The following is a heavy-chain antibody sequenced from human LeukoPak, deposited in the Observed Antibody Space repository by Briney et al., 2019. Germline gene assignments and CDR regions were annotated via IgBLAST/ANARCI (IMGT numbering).Heavy chain of an antibody. CDR3: ARGLWRENFDY. D-gene: IGHD1-1*01. J-gene: IGHJ4*02. V-gene: IGHV4-30-2*01. CDR2: IYHSGSP. Sequence: SETLSLTCTVSGGSISSGGYYWSWIRQPPGKGLEWIGYIYHSGSPYYNPSLKSRVTISVDRSKNQFSLKLSSVTAADTAVYYCARGLWRENFDYWGRGTLVTVSS. CDR1: GGSISSGGYY.